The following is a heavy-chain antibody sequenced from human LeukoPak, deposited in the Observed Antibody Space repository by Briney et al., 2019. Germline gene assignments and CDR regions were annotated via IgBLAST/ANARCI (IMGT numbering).Heavy chain of an antibody. CDR2: INHSGST. CDR3: ARLTWITDY. Sequence: SETLSLTCAVYGGSFSGYYWSWIRQPPGKGLEWIGEINHSGSTNYNPSLKSRVTISLDTSKNQFSLTVSSVTAADTAVYYCARLTWITDYWGQGTLVTVSS. CDR1: GGSFSGYY. J-gene: IGHJ4*02. V-gene: IGHV4-34*01. D-gene: IGHD5-12*01.